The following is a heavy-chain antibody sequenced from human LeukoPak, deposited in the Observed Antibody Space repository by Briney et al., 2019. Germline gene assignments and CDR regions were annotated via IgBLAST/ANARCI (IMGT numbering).Heavy chain of an antibody. CDR1: GGSFSGYY. V-gene: IGHV4-34*01. Sequence: SETLSLTCAVYGGSFSGYYWSWIRQPPGKGLEWIGEINHSGSTNYNPSLKSRVTISVDTSKNQFSLKLSSVTAADTAVYYCARLGRRGYGAKGAFDIWGQGTMVTVSS. J-gene: IGHJ3*02. CDR3: ARLGRRGYGAKGAFDI. CDR2: INHSGST. D-gene: IGHD4-17*01.